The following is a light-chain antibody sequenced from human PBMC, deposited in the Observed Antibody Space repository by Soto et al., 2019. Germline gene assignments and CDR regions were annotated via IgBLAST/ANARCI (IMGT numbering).Light chain of an antibody. CDR3: QSYDTRLSGDV. J-gene: IGLJ1*01. V-gene: IGLV1-40*01. CDR2: GTT. CDR1: SSNIGAGYD. Sequence: QSVLTQPPSVSGAPGQRVTISCTGSSSNIGAGYDVHWYQHLPGTAPKLLIYGTTNRPSGVPDRFSGSRSGTTASLAITGLRPDDEADYYCQSYDTRLSGDVFATGTKLTVL.